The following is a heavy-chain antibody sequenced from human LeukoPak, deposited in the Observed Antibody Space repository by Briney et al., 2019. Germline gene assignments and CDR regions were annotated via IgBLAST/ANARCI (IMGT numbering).Heavy chain of an antibody. J-gene: IGHJ3*02. V-gene: IGHV1-2*02. D-gene: IGHD5-24*01. CDR3: ARDRRDGYNSFDI. CDR1: GYTFTGYY. CDR2: INPNSGGT. Sequence: ASVKVSCKASGYTFTGYYMHWVRQAPGQGLEWMGWINPNSGGTNYAQKFQGRVTMTRDTSISTAYMELSRLRSDDTAVYYCARDRRDGYNSFDIWGQGTMVTVSS.